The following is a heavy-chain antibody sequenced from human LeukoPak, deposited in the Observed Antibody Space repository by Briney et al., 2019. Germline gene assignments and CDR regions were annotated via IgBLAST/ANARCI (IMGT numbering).Heavy chain of an antibody. Sequence: AGGSLRLSCAASGFTFSSYAMSWVRQAPGKGLEWIGAISGSGGSTYYADSVQGRLTISRDNSKNTMYLQISSLRAEDTAVYSCAKHLIATRVDWFAFWGQGTLVTVSS. CDR1: GFTFSSYA. J-gene: IGHJ5*01. CDR2: ISGSGGST. V-gene: IGHV3-23*01. CDR3: AKHLIATRVDWFAF. D-gene: IGHD6-13*01.